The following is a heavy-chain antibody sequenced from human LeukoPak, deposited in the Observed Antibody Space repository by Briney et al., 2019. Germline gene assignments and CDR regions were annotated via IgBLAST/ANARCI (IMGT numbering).Heavy chain of an antibody. V-gene: IGHV1-69*13. J-gene: IGHJ4*02. CDR1: GGTFSSYA. D-gene: IGHD2-15*01. Sequence: SVKVSCKASGGTFSSYAISWVRQAPGQGLGWMGGIIPIFGTANYAQKFQGRVTITADESTSTAYMELSSLRSEDTAVYYCASPRYCSGGSCQYFDYWGQGTLVTVSS. CDR3: ASPRYCSGGSCQYFDY. CDR2: IIPIFGTA.